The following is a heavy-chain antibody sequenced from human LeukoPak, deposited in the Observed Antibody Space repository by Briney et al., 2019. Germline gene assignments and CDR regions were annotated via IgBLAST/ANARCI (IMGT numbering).Heavy chain of an antibody. D-gene: IGHD3-16*01. Sequence: PSETLSLTCAVYGGSFSGYYWSWIRQPPGKGLEWIGEINHSGSTNYNPPLKSRVTISVDTSKNQFSLKLSSVTAADTAVYYCARGRLRPGRLDYWGQGTLVTVSS. CDR1: GGSFSGYY. CDR2: INHSGST. J-gene: IGHJ4*02. CDR3: ARGRLRPGRLDY. V-gene: IGHV4-34*01.